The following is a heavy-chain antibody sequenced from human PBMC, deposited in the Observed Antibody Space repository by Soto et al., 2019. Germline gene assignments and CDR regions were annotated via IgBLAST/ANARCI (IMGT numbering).Heavy chain of an antibody. Sequence: EVQLLESGGGFVQAGGSLRLSCAAYGFTFSIYAMSWVRQAPGKGLEWVSAITAYGDSTHYADSVKGRFTISRDSPKITLYLQIDSLRAEDTAVYYCARDPLWYDSDWYPPPGFDPWGQGTLVTVSS. CDR1: GFTFSIYA. V-gene: IGHV3-23*01. CDR3: ARDPLWYDSDWYPPPGFDP. CDR2: ITAYGDST. D-gene: IGHD6-19*01. J-gene: IGHJ5*02.